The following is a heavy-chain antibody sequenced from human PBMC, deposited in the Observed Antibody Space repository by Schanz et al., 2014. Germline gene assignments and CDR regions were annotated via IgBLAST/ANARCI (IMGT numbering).Heavy chain of an antibody. CDR1: GGTFVTFF. CDR2: ISPLLGVA. V-gene: IGHV1-69*04. CDR3: ARTGYDPSLTH. Sequence: QVQLVQSGAEVKKPGSSVKVSCKPSGGTFVTFFFTWVRQAPGQGPQWMGRISPLLGVANYAQEFQGRLTITADKSTSTAFLEVNSLRSEDTAVYYCARTGYDPSLTHWGQGTLVTVSS. J-gene: IGHJ4*02. D-gene: IGHD5-12*01.